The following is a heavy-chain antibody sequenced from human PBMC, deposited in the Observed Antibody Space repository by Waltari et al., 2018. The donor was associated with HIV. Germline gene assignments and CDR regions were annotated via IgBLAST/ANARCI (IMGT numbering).Heavy chain of an antibody. J-gene: IGHJ6*02. CDR2: ISAYNGNT. Sequence: QVQLVQSGAEVKKPGASVKVSCKASGYTFTSYGISWVRQAPGQGLEWMGWISAYNGNTNYAQKLQGRVTMTTDTSTSTAYMELRSLRSDDTAVYYCARDRITMIVVADYYYYYGMDVWGQGTTVTVSS. D-gene: IGHD3-22*01. CDR3: ARDRITMIVVADYYYYYGMDV. CDR1: GYTFTSYG. V-gene: IGHV1-18*01.